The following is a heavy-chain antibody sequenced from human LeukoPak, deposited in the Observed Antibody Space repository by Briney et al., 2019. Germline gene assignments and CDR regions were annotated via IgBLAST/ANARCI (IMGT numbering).Heavy chain of an antibody. J-gene: IGHJ6*03. CDR1: GYTFTSYG. D-gene: IGHD3-3*01. CDR3: ARSGYYDFWSGYPASYYYYMDV. Sequence: ASVKVSCKASGYTFTSYGISWVRQAPGQGLEWMGWISAYNGNTNYAQKLQGRVTMTTDTSTSTAYMELRSLRSDDTAVYYCARSGYYDFWSGYPASYYYYMDVWGKGTTVTVSS. V-gene: IGHV1-18*01. CDR2: ISAYNGNT.